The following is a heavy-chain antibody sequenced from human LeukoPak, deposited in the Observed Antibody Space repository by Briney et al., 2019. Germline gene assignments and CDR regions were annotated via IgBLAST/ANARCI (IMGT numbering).Heavy chain of an antibody. V-gene: IGHV4-34*01. D-gene: IGHD3-10*01. CDR3: ARGYGSGPNFDY. CDR1: GGSFSGYY. Sequence: SETLSLTCAVYGGSFSGYYWSWIRQPPGKGLEWIGEINHSGSTNYNPSLKSRVTISVDTSKNQFSLKLSPVTAADTAVYYCARGYGSGPNFDYWGQGTLVTVSS. CDR2: INHSGST. J-gene: IGHJ4*02.